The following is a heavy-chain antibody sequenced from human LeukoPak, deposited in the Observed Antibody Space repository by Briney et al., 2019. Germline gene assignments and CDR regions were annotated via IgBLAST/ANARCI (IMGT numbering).Heavy chain of an antibody. J-gene: IGHJ6*02. V-gene: IGHV3-74*01. D-gene: IGHD3-10*01. CDR1: GFTFRNYY. CDR2: ISGDGSSI. CDR3: ARDLMDYYGSGSPYFYYGLDV. Sequence: PGGSLRLSCVASGFTFRNYYMNWVRQVPGKGLVWVSRISGDGSSIFYADSVKGRFTISRDNAKNSLYVQMNSLRADDSAVYYCARDLMDYYGSGSPYFYYGLDVWGQGTTVTVSS.